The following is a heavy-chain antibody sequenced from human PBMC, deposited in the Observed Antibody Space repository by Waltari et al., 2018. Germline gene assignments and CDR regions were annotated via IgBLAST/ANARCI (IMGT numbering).Heavy chain of an antibody. CDR2: IVPVLQMT. CDR1: GDTFNRYA. D-gene: IGHD6-13*01. J-gene: IGHJ3*01. Sequence: QVQVMQSGAEMKQPGSSVKVSCTVSGDTFNRYAVSWVRQAPGQGLGWMGRIVPVLQMTNYAQRLRGRITLTASTSATTAFMDLSGLRSEDTAVYYCALSPQQLLAFDFWGQGTMVTVSS. V-gene: IGHV1-69*04. CDR3: ALSPQQLLAFDF.